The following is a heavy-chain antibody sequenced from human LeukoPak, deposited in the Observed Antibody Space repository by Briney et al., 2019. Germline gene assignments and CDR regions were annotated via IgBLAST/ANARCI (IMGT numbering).Heavy chain of an antibody. CDR1: GFNFGSYG. J-gene: IGHJ4*02. CDR2: IWYDGSEK. V-gene: IGHV3-33*01. Sequence: GRSLRLSCAASGFNFGSYGMHWVRQDPDKGLEWLAVIWYDGSEKYYADSVKGRFTISRDNAKNTLYLQVSSLTVGDTALYYCVRGGCKSTSCYDSWGQGTLVTVSS. D-gene: IGHD2-2*01. CDR3: VRGGCKSTSCYDS.